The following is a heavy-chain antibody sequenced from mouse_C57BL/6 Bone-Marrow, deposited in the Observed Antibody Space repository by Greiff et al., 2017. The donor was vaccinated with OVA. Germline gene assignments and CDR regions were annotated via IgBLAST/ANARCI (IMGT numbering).Heavy chain of an antibody. CDR3: TSNPLGAMDY. Sequence: EVMLVESGEGLVKPGGSLKLSCAASGFTFSSYAMSWVRQTPEKGLEWVAYISSGGGYIYYADTVKGRSTISRDNARNTLYLQMSSLKSEDKAMSDCTSNPLGAMDYWGKGTSVTVSS. CDR1: GFTFSSYA. J-gene: IGHJ4*01. V-gene: IGHV5-9-1*02. CDR2: ISSGGGYI. D-gene: IGHD2-2*01.